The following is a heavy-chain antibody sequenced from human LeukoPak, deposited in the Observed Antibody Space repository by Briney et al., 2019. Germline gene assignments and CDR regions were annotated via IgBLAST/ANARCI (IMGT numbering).Heavy chain of an antibody. CDR3: AKGAGWYGQKKSDY. D-gene: IGHD2-15*01. CDR2: ISSSSSTI. V-gene: IGHV3-48*01. CDR1: GFTFSSYS. J-gene: IGHJ4*02. Sequence: PGGSLRLSCAASGFTFSSYSMNWVRQAPGKGLEWVSYISSSSSTIYYADSVKGRFTISKDNAKNSLYLQMNSLRAEDTAVYYCAKGAGWYGQKKSDYWGQGTLVTVSS.